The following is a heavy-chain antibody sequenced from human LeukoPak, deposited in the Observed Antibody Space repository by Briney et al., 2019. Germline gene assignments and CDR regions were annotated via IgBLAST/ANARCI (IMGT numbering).Heavy chain of an antibody. CDR1: GGSISSYY. V-gene: IGHV4-59*08. CDR3: ARAPGDYSRSAFDI. CDR2: IYYSGST. J-gene: IGHJ3*02. Sequence: PSETLSLTCTVSGGSISSYYWSWIRQPPGKGLEWIGYIYYSGSTNYNPSLKSRVTISVDTSKNQFSLKLSSVTAADTAVYYCARAPGDYSRSAFDIWGQGTMVTVSS. D-gene: IGHD4-17*01.